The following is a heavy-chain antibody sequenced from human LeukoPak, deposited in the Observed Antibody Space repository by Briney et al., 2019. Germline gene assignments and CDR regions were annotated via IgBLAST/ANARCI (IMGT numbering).Heavy chain of an antibody. D-gene: IGHD3-3*01. Sequence: SETLSLTCTVSGGSISSSSSYWGWIRQPPGKGLEWIGSIYYTGSTYYSPSLKSRVTMSVDTSKNQFSLKLSSVTAADTAVYYCARDLEFWSGYQNYYYYMDVWGKGTTVTVSS. J-gene: IGHJ6*03. CDR2: IYYTGST. CDR1: GGSISSSSSY. CDR3: ARDLEFWSGYQNYYYYMDV. V-gene: IGHV4-39*07.